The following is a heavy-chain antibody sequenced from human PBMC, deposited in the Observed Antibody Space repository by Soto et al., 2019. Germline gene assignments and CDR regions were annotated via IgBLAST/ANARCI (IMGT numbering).Heavy chain of an antibody. CDR2: IYSGGST. V-gene: IGHV3-66*01. CDR3: ARGLWGSRYYYMDV. CDR1: GFTVSSNY. J-gene: IGHJ6*03. Sequence: GGSLRLSCAASGFTVSSNYMSWVRQAPGKGLEWVSVIYSGGSTYYADSVKGRFTISRDNSKNTLYLQMNSLRAEDTAVYYCARGLWGSRYYYMDVWGKGTTVTVSS. D-gene: IGHD7-27*01.